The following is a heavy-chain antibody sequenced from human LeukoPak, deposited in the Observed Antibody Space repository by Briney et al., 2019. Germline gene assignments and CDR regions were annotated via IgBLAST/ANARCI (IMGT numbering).Heavy chain of an antibody. J-gene: IGHJ5*02. Sequence: SQTLSLTCTVSGGSISSGDYYWSWIRQPPGKGLEWIAYMYYSGSTCYNPSLKSRVTMSADTSKNQPSLKLSSVTAADTAVYYCARPYYYDSRIDPWGQGILVTVSS. D-gene: IGHD3-22*01. CDR1: GGSISSGDYY. CDR2: MYYSGST. CDR3: ARPYYYDSRIDP. V-gene: IGHV4-30-4*01.